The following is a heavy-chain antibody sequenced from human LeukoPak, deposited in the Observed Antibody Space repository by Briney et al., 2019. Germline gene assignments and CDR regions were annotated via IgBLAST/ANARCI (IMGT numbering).Heavy chain of an antibody. CDR3: AREGITMIVVVSWFDP. D-gene: IGHD3-22*01. Sequence: GGSLRLSCAASGFTFSSSGMNWVRRAPGKGLEWVSYISDSSSTIYYADSVKGRFTISRDNAKNPLYLQMNSLRAEDTAVYYCAREGITMIVVVSWFDPWGQGTLVTVSS. CDR1: GFTFSSSG. V-gene: IGHV3-48*01. CDR2: ISDSSSTI. J-gene: IGHJ5*02.